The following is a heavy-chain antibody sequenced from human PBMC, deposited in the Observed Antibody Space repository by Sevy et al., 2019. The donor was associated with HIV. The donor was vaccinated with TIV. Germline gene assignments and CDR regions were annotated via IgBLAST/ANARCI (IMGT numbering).Heavy chain of an antibody. CDR2: INPSGGST. V-gene: IGHV1-46*03. CDR1: GYTFTSYY. J-gene: IGHJ4*02. CDR3: ARFRQGAAAGKGAYYFDY. D-gene: IGHD6-13*01. Sequence: ASVKVSCKASGYTFTSYYMHWVRQAPGQGLEWMGIINPSGGSTSYAQKFQGRVTMTRDTSTSTVYMELSSLRSEDTAMYYCARFRQGAAAGKGAYYFDYWGQGTLVTVSS.